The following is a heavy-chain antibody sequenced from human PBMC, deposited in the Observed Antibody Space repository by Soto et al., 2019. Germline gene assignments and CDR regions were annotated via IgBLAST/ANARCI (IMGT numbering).Heavy chain of an antibody. CDR1: GFTFSSYG. CDR2: IWYDGSNK. CDR3: ARGGGYSGYDLDY. J-gene: IGHJ4*02. D-gene: IGHD5-12*01. Sequence: QVQLVESGGGVVQPGRSLRLSCAASGFTFSSYGMHWVRQAPGKGLEWVAVIWYDGSNKYYADSVKGRFTISRDNSKNTLDLQMNSLRAEDTAVYYCARGGGYSGYDLDYWGQGTLVTVSS. V-gene: IGHV3-33*01.